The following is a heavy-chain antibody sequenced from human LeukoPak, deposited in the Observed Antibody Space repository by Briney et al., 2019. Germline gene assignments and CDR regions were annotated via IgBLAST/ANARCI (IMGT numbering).Heavy chain of an antibody. J-gene: IGHJ4*02. Sequence: SETLSLTCTVSGGSISSSSYYWGWIRQPPGKGLEWIGSIYYSGSTYYNPSLKSRVTISVDTSKNQFSLKLSSVTAADTAVYYCARGNAYAAWGRGTLVTVSS. CDR1: GGSISSSSYY. CDR3: ARGNAYAA. D-gene: IGHD2-8*01. V-gene: IGHV4-39*07. CDR2: IYYSGST.